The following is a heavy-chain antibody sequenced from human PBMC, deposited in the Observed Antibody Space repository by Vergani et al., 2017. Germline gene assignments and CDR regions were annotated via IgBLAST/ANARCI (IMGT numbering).Heavy chain of an antibody. V-gene: IGHV1-8*01. Sequence: QVQLVQSGAEVKKPGASVKVSCKASGYTFTSYDITWVRQATGPGLEWMGWMNPNSGNTGYAQKFQGRVPMTRNTSISTAYMELGSLRSEDTAVYYCARGLAISKTRLGTFGDWGQGTLVTVSS. CDR2: MNPNSGNT. CDR3: ARGLAISKTRLGTFGD. D-gene: IGHD2/OR15-2a*01. J-gene: IGHJ4*02. CDR1: GYTFTSYD.